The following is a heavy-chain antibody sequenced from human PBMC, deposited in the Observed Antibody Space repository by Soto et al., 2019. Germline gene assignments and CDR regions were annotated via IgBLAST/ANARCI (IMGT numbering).Heavy chain of an antibody. Sequence: GGSLRLSCEASGFTFSKYWMSWVRQAPGKAPEWVANIKKDGSGKYYVDSVKGRFTISRDNAKNSLFLQMNSLRGEDTAVYYCARDPRDSEYAIFDSWGQGTLVTVSS. J-gene: IGHJ4*02. V-gene: IGHV3-7*05. CDR1: GFTFSKYW. D-gene: IGHD1-26*01. CDR3: ARDPRDSEYAIFDS. CDR2: IKKDGSGK.